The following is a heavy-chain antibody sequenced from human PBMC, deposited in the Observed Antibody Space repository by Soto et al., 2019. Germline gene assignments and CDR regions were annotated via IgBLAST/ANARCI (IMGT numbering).Heavy chain of an antibody. Sequence: QVQLQESGPGLVKPSQTLSLTCTVSGGSISSGGYYWSWIRQHPGKGLEWIGYIYYSGSTYYNPSLKSRVTISVDTSKNQFSLKLSSVTAADTAVYYCARDLGVGYCSSTSCDVGRYYGMDVWGQGTTVTVSS. D-gene: IGHD2-2*01. CDR3: ARDLGVGYCSSTSCDVGRYYGMDV. CDR2: IYYSGST. J-gene: IGHJ6*02. V-gene: IGHV4-31*03. CDR1: GGSISSGGYY.